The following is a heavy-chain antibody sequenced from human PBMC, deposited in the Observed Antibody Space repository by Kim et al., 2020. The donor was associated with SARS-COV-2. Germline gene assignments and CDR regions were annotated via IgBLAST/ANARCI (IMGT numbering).Heavy chain of an antibody. J-gene: IGHJ4*02. CDR1: GYTFTSYG. V-gene: IGHV1-18*01. D-gene: IGHD1-26*01. Sequence: ASVKVSCKASGYTFTSYGISWVRQAPGQGLEWMGWISAYNGNTNYAQKLQGRVTMTTDTSTSTAYMELRSLRSDDTAVYYCATTELWSGSYGEAFDYWGQGTLVTVSS. CDR2: ISAYNGNT. CDR3: ATTELWSGSYGEAFDY.